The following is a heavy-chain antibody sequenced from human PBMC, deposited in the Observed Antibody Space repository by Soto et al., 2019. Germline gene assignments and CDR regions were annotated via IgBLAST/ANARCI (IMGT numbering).Heavy chain of an antibody. Sequence: SETLSLTCAVSGVSISNGGYYWSWIRQHPGKGLEWIRHIYYTGNTYYNPSLRSRVTISLDTSENQFSLTLSSVTAADTAVYYCARRVLDDVWGTYTDYWGQGTLVTVSS. CDR2: IYYTGNT. V-gene: IGHV4-31*11. D-gene: IGHD3-16*01. J-gene: IGHJ4*02. CDR3: ARRVLDDVWGTYTDY. CDR1: GVSISNGGYY.